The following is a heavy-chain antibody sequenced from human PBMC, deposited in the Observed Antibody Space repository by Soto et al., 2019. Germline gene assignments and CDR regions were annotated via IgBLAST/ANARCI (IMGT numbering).Heavy chain of an antibody. V-gene: IGHV4-31*03. Sequence: SETLSLTCNVSGGSISGGRYYWNWIRQHPGKGLEWIGNIYDNGITYYNPSLKSRVIISEDTSKNQFSLRLSSVTAADTAVYYCTRDRGFGMDVWGQGTTVTVSS. CDR3: TRDRGFGMDV. J-gene: IGHJ6*02. CDR1: GGSISGGRYY. CDR2: IYDNGIT.